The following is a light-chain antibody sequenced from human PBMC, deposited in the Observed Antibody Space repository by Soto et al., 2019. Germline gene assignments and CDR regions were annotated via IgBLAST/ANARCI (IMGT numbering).Light chain of an antibody. Sequence: DIQMTQSPSTLSASVGDRVTITCRASPSISSWLAWYQQKPGKAPKLLIYKASSLESGVPSRFSGSGSRTECTLTISSLQPDDFSTYYCQQYNSYPLTFGGGTKVEIK. CDR2: KAS. J-gene: IGKJ4*01. CDR1: PSISSW. CDR3: QQYNSYPLT. V-gene: IGKV1-5*03.